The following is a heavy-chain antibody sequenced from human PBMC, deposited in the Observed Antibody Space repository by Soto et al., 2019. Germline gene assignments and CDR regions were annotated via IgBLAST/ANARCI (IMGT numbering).Heavy chain of an antibody. CDR1: GFTFGDYA. CDR2: IRKKRRGGTA. J-gene: IGHJ4*02. D-gene: IGHD4-4*01. Sequence: GGSLRLSCTASGFTFGDYAMSWFRQTPGKGLEWVGFIRKKRRGGTAEYAASVKGRFTISRDDSKNIAYLQMNSLETEDTAVYLCSRGGYYSSNNDYWGQGSLVTVSS. V-gene: IGHV3-49*03. CDR3: SRGGYYSSNNDY.